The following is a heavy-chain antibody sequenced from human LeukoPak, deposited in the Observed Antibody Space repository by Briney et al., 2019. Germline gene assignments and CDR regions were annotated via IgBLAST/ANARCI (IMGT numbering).Heavy chain of an antibody. D-gene: IGHD1-14*01. CDR2: IRYDGSNK. J-gene: IGHJ4*02. CDR1: PGYGFTSHW. CDR3: AKDTNRVYYFDY. V-gene: IGHV3-30*02. Sequence: GGSLRLSCATSPGYGFTSHWMNWVRQAPGRGLEWVAFIRYDGSNKYYAASVKGRFTISRDNSKNTLYLQMNSLRAEDTAVYYCAKDTNRVYYFDYWGQGTLVTVSS.